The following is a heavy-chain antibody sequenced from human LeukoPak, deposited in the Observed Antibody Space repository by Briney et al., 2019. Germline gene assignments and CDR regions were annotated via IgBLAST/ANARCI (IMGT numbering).Heavy chain of an antibody. CDR2: ISSSGSTI. V-gene: IGHV3-48*03. CDR1: GFTFSSYE. J-gene: IGHJ3*02. Sequence: PGRSLRLSCAASGFTFSSYEMNWVRQAPGKGLEWVSYISSSGSTIYNADSVKGRFTISRDNAKNSLYLQMNSLRAEDTAVYYCAREVLGVVTAICWPDAFDIWGQGTMVTVSS. CDR3: AREVLGVVTAICWPDAFDI. D-gene: IGHD2-21*02.